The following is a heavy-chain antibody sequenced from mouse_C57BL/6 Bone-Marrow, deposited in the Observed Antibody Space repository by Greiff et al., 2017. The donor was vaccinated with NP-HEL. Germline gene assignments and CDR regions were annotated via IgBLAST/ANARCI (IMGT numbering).Heavy chain of an antibody. J-gene: IGHJ2*01. D-gene: IGHD2-5*01. CDR2: IRNKANGSKT. Sequence: EVHLVESGGGLVQPGGSLSLSCAASGFTFTDYYMSWVRQPPGKALEWLGFIRNKANGSKTEYSSSVKGRFTISRDKSQSIRYLQMNALRAEDSATYYCESLAYYSNYVDDWGKGTTLTVSS. CDR3: ESLAYYSNYVDD. CDR1: GFTFTDYY. V-gene: IGHV7-3*01.